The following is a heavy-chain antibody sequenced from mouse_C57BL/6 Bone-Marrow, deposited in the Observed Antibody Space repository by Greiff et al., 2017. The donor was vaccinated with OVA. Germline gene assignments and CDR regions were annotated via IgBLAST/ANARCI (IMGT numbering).Heavy chain of an antibody. CDR1: GYTFTSYW. J-gene: IGHJ3*01. V-gene: IGHV1-69*01. D-gene: IGHD4-1*01. Sequence: VQLQQPGAELVMPGASVKLSCKASGYTFTSYWMHWVKQRPGQGLEWIGEIDPSDSYTNYNQKFKGKSTLTVDKSSSTAYMQLSSLTSEDSAVYYCARGLTVFAYWGQGTLDTVSA. CDR3: ARGLTVFAY. CDR2: IDPSDSYT.